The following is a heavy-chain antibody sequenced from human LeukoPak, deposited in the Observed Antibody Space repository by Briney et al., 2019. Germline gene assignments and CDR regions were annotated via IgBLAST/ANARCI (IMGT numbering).Heavy chain of an antibody. CDR2: IYYSGST. Sequence: PSETLSLTCTVSGGSISSYYWSWIRQPPGKGLEWIGYIYYSGSTNYNPSLKSRVTISVDTSKNQISLKLSSVTAADTAVYYCARAGEQWLVQDYWGQGTLVTVSS. CDR3: ARAGEQWLVQDY. D-gene: IGHD6-19*01. V-gene: IGHV4-59*08. J-gene: IGHJ4*02. CDR1: GGSISSYY.